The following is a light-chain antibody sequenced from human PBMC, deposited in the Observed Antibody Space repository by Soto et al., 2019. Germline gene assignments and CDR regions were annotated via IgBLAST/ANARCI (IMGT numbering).Light chain of an antibody. CDR2: LHSDGRH. Sequence: QPVLTQSPSASASLGASVKLTCTLSSGHSSYAIAWHQQQPEKGPRFLMKLHSDGRHSKGDGIPDRFSGSSSGAERYLTISGLQSEDEADYYCQTWGTGIAVFGGGTQLTVL. CDR3: QTWGTGIAV. CDR1: SGHSSYA. V-gene: IGLV4-69*01. J-gene: IGLJ7*01.